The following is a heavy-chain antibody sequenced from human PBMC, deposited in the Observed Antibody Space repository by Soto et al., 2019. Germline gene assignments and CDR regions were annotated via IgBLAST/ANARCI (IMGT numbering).Heavy chain of an antibody. Sequence: VGSLRLSCAASGFTFSSYGMHWVRQAPGKGLEWVAVISYDGSNKYYADSVKGRFTISRDNSKNTLYLQMNSLRAEDTAVYYCAKDLSYYDSSGYTLDYWGQGTLVTVSS. V-gene: IGHV3-30*18. CDR1: GFTFSSYG. CDR2: ISYDGSNK. D-gene: IGHD3-22*01. CDR3: AKDLSYYDSSGYTLDY. J-gene: IGHJ4*02.